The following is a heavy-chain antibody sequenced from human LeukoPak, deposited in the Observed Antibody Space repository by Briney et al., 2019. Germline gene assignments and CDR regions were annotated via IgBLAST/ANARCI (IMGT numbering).Heavy chain of an antibody. J-gene: IGHJ4*02. Sequence: PSETLSLTCTVSGVSISSDYWSWIRLPPGKGLEWIGYISTSGSTNYNPSLKSRVSISLDTSNNRFSLNLNFVTAADTAVYFCASPRTSYRYTFDYWGPGALVTISS. CDR1: GVSISSDY. D-gene: IGHD5-18*01. CDR3: ASPRTSYRYTFDY. CDR2: ISTSGST. V-gene: IGHV4-4*09.